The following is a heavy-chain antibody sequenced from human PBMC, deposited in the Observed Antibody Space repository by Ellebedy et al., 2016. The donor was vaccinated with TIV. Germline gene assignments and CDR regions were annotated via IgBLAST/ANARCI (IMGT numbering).Heavy chain of an antibody. J-gene: IGHJ5*02. CDR1: GYSISSGYY. D-gene: IGHD6-13*01. V-gene: IGHV4-38-2*02. CDR2: IYHSGST. Sequence: SETLSLTXTVSGYSISSGYYWGWIRQPPGKGLEWIGSIYHSGSTYYNPSLKSRVTISVDTSKNQFSLKLSSVTAADTAVYYCARDEDSSSWYNWFDPWGQGTLVTVSS. CDR3: ARDEDSSSWYNWFDP.